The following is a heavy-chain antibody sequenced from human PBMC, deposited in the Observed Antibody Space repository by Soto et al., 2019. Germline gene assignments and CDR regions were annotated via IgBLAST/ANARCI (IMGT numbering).Heavy chain of an antibody. D-gene: IGHD5-18*01. V-gene: IGHV1-2*02. J-gene: IGHJ4*02. Sequence: QVQLVQSGADVRKPGASVKVSCKTSGYTFTGHYIHWVRQAPGRGLEWMGWINPNTGDINYVEKFQGRVTMTRYTSISPAYMELSRLRADDTAVYYCARGYTYGSFDNWAQGTLVTVSS. CDR1: GYTFTGHY. CDR3: ARGYTYGSFDN. CDR2: INPNTGDI.